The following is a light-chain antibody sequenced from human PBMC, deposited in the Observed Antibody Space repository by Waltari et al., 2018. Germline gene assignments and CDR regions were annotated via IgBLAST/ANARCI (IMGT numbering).Light chain of an antibody. CDR2: EGR. V-gene: IGLV2-11*01. J-gene: IGLJ2*01. CDR1: SSDIGTYNY. Sequence: QAALTQPRPVSGSPGQSVTIPCTGTSSDIGTYNYISWYQQQPGTAPKLMIYEGRKRPSGVSDRFSGSKSGNTASLTISGLQAEDEADYYCSSYAGSNTLLFGGGTRLTVL. CDR3: SSYAGSNTLL.